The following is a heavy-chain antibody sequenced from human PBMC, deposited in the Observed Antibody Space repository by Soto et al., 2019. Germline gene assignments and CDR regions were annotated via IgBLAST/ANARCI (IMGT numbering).Heavy chain of an antibody. D-gene: IGHD6-19*01. CDR1: GGSISSYY. CDR3: ARVGSGWYFYFDY. CDR2: IYYSGST. Sequence: SETLSLTCTVSGGSISSYYWSWIRQPPGKGLEWIGYIYYSGSTYYNPSLKSRVTISVDTSKNQFSLKLSSVTAADTAVYYCARVGSGWYFYFDYWGQGTTVTVSS. V-gene: IGHV4-59*12. J-gene: IGHJ4*03.